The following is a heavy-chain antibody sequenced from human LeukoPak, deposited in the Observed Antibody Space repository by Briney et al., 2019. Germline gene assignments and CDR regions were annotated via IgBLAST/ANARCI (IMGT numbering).Heavy chain of an antibody. CDR3: ARDLMGWDLHYFDY. J-gene: IGHJ4*02. CDR2: ITNSGGTT. V-gene: IGHV3-48*03. D-gene: IGHD1-26*01. Sequence: GGPLRLSCAASGFTFSSYEMSWVRQAPGKGLEWVSYITNSGGTTYYADSVKGRFTISRDNAKNSLYLQMDSLRAEDTAVYYCARDLMGWDLHYFDYWGQGTLVTVSS. CDR1: GFTFSSYE.